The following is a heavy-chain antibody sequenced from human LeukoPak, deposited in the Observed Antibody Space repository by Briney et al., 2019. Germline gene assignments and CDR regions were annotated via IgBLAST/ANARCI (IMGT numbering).Heavy chain of an antibody. Sequence: PGGSLRLSCAASGFTFDDYAMHWVRQAPGKGLEWVSLISGDGGSTYYADSVKGRFTISRDNSKNSLYPQMNSLRTEDTALYYCAKDSGSYSKGSNDYWGQGTLVTVSS. J-gene: IGHJ4*02. CDR3: AKDSGSYSKGSNDY. CDR2: ISGDGGST. CDR1: GFTFDDYA. D-gene: IGHD1-26*01. V-gene: IGHV3-43*02.